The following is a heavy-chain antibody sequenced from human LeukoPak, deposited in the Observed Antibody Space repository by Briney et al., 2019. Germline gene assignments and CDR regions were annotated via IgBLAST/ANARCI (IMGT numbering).Heavy chain of an antibody. V-gene: IGHV3-30*18. Sequence: PGGSLRLSCAASGFAFSGYGMHWVRQAPGKGLEWVAVISYDGSNKYYADSVKGRFTISRDNSKNTGYLQMNSLRGDDTAVYYCAKSTGYSSGWFDYWGQGTLVTVSS. J-gene: IGHJ4*02. CDR1: GFAFSGYG. D-gene: IGHD6-19*01. CDR3: AKSTGYSSGWFDY. CDR2: ISYDGSNK.